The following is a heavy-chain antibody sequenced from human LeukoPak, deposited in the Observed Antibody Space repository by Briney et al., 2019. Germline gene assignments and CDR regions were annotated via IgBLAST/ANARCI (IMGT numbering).Heavy chain of an antibody. J-gene: IGHJ4*02. CDR1: GFTFSSYS. CDR2: ISSSSSTI. Sequence: GGSLRLSCAASGFTFSSYSMNWVRQAPGKGLEWVSYISSSSSTIYYADSVKGRFTISRDNAKNSLYLQMNSLRAEDTAVYYCARRAEGSRYDSSGYDYWGQGTLVTVSS. V-gene: IGHV3-48*01. CDR3: ARRAEGSRYDSSGYDY. D-gene: IGHD3-22*01.